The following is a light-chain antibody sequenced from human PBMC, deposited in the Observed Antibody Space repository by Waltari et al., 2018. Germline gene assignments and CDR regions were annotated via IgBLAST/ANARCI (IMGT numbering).Light chain of an antibody. CDR3: CSYAGRYTHVV. CDR1: SNDVGAYDY. V-gene: IGLV2-11*01. CDR2: DVT. J-gene: IGLJ2*01. Sequence: QSALTQPRPVSGSPGQSVTISCTGTSNDVGAYDYVSWYQHHPGKAPKLMICDVTKGPSGVPDRFSGSKSGNTASLTISGLQAEDEAYYYCCSYAGRYTHVVFGGGNKLTVL.